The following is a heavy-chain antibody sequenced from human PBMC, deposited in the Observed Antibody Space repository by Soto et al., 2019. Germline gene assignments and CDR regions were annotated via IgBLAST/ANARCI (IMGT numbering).Heavy chain of an antibody. D-gene: IGHD5-18*01. J-gene: IGHJ6*02. CDR3: ARDLRQLWGNYYYYYGMDV. Sequence: GGSLRLSCAASGFTFGSYAMHWVRQAPGKGLEWVAVISYDGSNKYYADSVKGRFTISRDNSKNTLYLQMNSLRAEDTAVYYCARDLRQLWGNYYYYYGMDVWGQGTTVTVSS. V-gene: IGHV3-30-3*01. CDR1: GFTFGSYA. CDR2: ISYDGSNK.